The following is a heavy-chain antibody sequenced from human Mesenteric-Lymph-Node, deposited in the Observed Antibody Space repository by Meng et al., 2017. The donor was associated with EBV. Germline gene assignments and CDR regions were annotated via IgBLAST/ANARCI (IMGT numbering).Heavy chain of an antibody. CDR1: GGSISSSNC. CDR2: IYDGGFT. CDR3: ARKDGNGWWYFYL. D-gene: IGHD6-19*01. J-gene: IGHJ2*01. V-gene: IGHV4-4*02. Sequence: QVQCQGSCPGLVKPSGARALTCAVSGGSISSSNCLNWVRQPPEKWLEWIGEIYDGGFTNYNPSLKSRVTISLDKSKNQFSLQLTSVPAADTAVYYCARKDGNGWWYFYLWGRGTLVTVSS.